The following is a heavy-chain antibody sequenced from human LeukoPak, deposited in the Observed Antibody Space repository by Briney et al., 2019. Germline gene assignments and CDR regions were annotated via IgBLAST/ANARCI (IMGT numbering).Heavy chain of an antibody. CDR1: GFTFSSYP. CDR2: ISYDGSKI. J-gene: IGHJ3*01. Sequence: GGSLRLSCAASGFTFSSYPLHWVRQAPGKGREWVTLISYDGSKIYYADSVKGRFTISRDNSKNTLYLQMNSLRAEDTAVYYCARESGWGLPHAFDFWGQGTMVTVSS. V-gene: IGHV3-30-3*01. D-gene: IGHD3-3*01. CDR3: ARESGWGLPHAFDF.